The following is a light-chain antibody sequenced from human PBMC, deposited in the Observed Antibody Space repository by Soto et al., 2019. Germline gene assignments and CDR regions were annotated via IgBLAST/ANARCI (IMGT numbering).Light chain of an antibody. V-gene: IGKV3-15*01. Sequence: EIVMTQSPDTLSVSPGERATLSCRASQSVSSNLAWYQQKPGQAPRLLIYGASSMATGIPARFSGSGSGTEFTLTISSLQSEDFAVYYCQQYNKWPPYTFGQGTKLEIK. CDR1: QSVSSN. CDR3: QQYNKWPPYT. CDR2: GAS. J-gene: IGKJ2*01.